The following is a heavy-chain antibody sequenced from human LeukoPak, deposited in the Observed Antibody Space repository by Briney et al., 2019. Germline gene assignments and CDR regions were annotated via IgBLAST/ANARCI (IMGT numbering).Heavy chain of an antibody. Sequence: SETLSLTCIVSGGSINSYWSWIRQPAGKGLEWIGEINHSGSTNYNPSLKSRVTISVDKSKNQFSLKLSSVTAADTAVYYCRARSSVGATNYWGQGTLVTVSS. CDR2: INHSGST. D-gene: IGHD1-26*01. CDR3: RARSSVGATNY. V-gene: IGHV4-34*03. J-gene: IGHJ4*02. CDR1: GGSINSY.